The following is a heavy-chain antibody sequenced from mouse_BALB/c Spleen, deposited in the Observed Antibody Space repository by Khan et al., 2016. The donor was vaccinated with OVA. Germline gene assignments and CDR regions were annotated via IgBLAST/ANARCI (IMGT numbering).Heavy chain of an antibody. CDR1: GYTFTSYV. Sequence: EVKLQESGPELVKPGASVKMSCKASGYTFTSYVMHWVKQKPGLGLEWIGYIYPFNDDTKYNEKFKDKATLTSDKSSSTAYMELSSLTSEDSAVYYCAPVGNYYVSFAYWGQGTLVTVSA. D-gene: IGHD1-1*01. CDR2: IYPFNDDT. CDR3: APVGNYYVSFAY. J-gene: IGHJ3*01. V-gene: IGHV1S136*01.